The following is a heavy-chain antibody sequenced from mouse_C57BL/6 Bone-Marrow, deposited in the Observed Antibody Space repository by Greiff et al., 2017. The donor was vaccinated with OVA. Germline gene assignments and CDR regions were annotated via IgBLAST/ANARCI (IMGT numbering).Heavy chain of an antibody. J-gene: IGHJ3*01. Sequence: VQLQQSGPGLVKPSQSLSLTCSVTGYSITSGYYWNWIRQFPGNKLEWMGYISYDGSNNYNPSLKNRISITRDTSKNQFFLKLNSVTTEDTATYYCAREGTAQASGFAYWGQGTLVTVSA. CDR2: ISYDGSN. V-gene: IGHV3-6*01. CDR1: GYSITSGYY. D-gene: IGHD3-2*02. CDR3: AREGTAQASGFAY.